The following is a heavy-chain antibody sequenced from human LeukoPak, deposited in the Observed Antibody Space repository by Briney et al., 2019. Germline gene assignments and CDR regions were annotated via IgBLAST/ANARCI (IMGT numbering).Heavy chain of an antibody. CDR1: GFTFSSYW. Sequence: PGGSLRLSCAASGFTFSSYWMSWVRQAPGKGLEWVANIKQTGSEKYYVDSVKGRFTLSRDNAKNSLYLQMSSLRVEDTAVYYCAGRVCSGGSCYSDDAFDIWGQGTMVTVSS. V-gene: IGHV3-7*01. J-gene: IGHJ3*02. CDR2: IKQTGSEK. CDR3: AGRVCSGGSCYSDDAFDI. D-gene: IGHD2-15*01.